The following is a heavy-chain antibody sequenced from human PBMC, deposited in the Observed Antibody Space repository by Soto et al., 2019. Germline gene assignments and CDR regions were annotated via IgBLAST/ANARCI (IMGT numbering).Heavy chain of an antibody. J-gene: IGHJ6*02. Sequence: GASVKVSCKASGGTFSSYAISWVRQAPGQGLEWMGGIIPIFGTANYAQKFQGRVTITADESTSTAYMELSSLRSEDTAVYYCARGGGELLPNYYYYGMDVWGQGTTVTVSS. CDR2: IIPIFGTA. CDR3: ARGGGELLPNYYYYGMDV. V-gene: IGHV1-69*13. D-gene: IGHD1-26*01. CDR1: GGTFSSYA.